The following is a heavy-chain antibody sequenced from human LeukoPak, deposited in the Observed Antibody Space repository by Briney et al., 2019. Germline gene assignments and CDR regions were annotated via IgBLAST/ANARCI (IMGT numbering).Heavy chain of an antibody. CDR2: IIPIFGTA. J-gene: IGHJ6*02. D-gene: IGHD6-19*01. CDR3: ASPNPTGSSGWFDYYYGMDV. V-gene: IGHV1-69*13. Sequence: SVKVSCKASGGTLSSYAISWVRQAPGQGLEWMGGIIPIFGTANYAQKFQGRVTITADESTSTAYMELSSLRSEDTAVYYCASPNPTGSSGWFDYYYGMDVWGQGTTVTVSS. CDR1: GGTLSSYA.